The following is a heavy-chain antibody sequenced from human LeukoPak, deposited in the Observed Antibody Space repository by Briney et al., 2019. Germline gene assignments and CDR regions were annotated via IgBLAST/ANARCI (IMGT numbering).Heavy chain of an antibody. J-gene: IGHJ4*02. D-gene: IGHD1-26*01. Sequence: GASVKVSCKASGYTFTSYDINWVRQATGQGLEWMGWTNPKSDNTGYAQKFQGRVTMTRSTSISTAYMELSSLRSEDTAVYYCARVTGSIDYWGQGTLVTVSS. CDR3: ARVTGSIDY. CDR2: TNPKSDNT. CDR1: GYTFTSYD. V-gene: IGHV1-8*01.